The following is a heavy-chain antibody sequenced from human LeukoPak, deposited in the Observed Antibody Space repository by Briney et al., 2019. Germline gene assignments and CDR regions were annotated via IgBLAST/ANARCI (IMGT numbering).Heavy chain of an antibody. J-gene: IGHJ4*02. Sequence: GSSVKVSCKASGGTFSSYAISWVRQAPGQGLEWMGGIIPIFGTANYAQKFQGRVTITADKSTSTAYMELSSLRSEDTAVYYCAISTSYYYGSGGYRYYFDYWGQGTLVTVSS. CDR1: GGTFSSYA. D-gene: IGHD3-10*01. V-gene: IGHV1-69*06. CDR3: AISTSYYYGSGGYRYYFDY. CDR2: IIPIFGTA.